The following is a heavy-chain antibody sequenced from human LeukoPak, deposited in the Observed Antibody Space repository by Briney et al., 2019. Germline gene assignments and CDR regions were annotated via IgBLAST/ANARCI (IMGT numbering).Heavy chain of an antibody. D-gene: IGHD4/OR15-4a*01. CDR3: ARRAGAYSHPYDY. V-gene: IGHV3-23*01. J-gene: IGHJ4*02. CDR2: ISPSGDIT. Sequence: GGSLRLACAASGFIFSSHGMNWVRQAPGKGLEWVSGISPSGDITYYADSVKGRFTISRDNSKNTLYLQMNSLRAEDTAVYYCARRAGAYSHPYDYWGQGTLVTVSS. CDR1: GFIFSSHG.